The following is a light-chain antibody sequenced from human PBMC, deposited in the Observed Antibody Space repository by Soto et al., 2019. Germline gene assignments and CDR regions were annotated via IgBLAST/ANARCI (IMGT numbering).Light chain of an antibody. J-gene: IGKJ1*01. CDR3: QQYDSSPRT. CDR2: KAS. CDR1: QTISSW. V-gene: IGKV1-5*03. Sequence: DIQMTQSPSTLSGSVGARVTITYRASQTISSWLAWYQQKPGKAPKLLIYKASTLKSGVPSRFSGSGSGTEFTLTISRLEPEDFAVYYCQQYDSSPRTFGQGTKVDIK.